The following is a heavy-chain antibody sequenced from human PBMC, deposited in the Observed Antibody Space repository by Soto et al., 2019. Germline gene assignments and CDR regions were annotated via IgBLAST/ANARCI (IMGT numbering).Heavy chain of an antibody. CDR3: ARDWVGY. V-gene: IGHV1-3*01. CDR1: GYTFSSYD. J-gene: IGHJ4*02. D-gene: IGHD2-15*01. CDR2: INAGNGNT. Sequence: ASVKVSCKASGYTFSSYDINWVRQAPGQRLEWMGWINAGNGNTKYSQKFQGRVTIARDTSASTAYMELSSLRSEDTAVYYCARDWVGYWGQGTLVTVSS.